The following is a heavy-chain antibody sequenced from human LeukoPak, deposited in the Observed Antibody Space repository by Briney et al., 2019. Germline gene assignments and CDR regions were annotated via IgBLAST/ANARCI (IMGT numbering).Heavy chain of an antibody. Sequence: SETLSLTCTVSGGSISSYYWSWIRQPAGKGLEWIGRIYTSGSTNYNPSLKSRVTMSVDTSKNQFSRKLSSVTAADTAVYYCARVAYSSSSRYYYYMDVWGKGTTVTVSS. J-gene: IGHJ6*03. D-gene: IGHD6-13*01. CDR1: GGSISSYY. CDR2: IYTSGST. CDR3: ARVAYSSSSRYYYYMDV. V-gene: IGHV4-4*07.